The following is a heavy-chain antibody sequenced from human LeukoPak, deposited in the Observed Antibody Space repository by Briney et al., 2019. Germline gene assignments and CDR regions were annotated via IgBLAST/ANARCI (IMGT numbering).Heavy chain of an antibody. D-gene: IGHD5-12*01. Sequence: GGSLRLSCAASGFTFSSYGMHWVRQAPGKGLEWVAVISYDGSNKYYADSVKGRFTISRDNSKNTLYLQMNSLRAEDTAVYYCARVGYSGYGVFDYWGQGTLVTVSS. V-gene: IGHV3-30*03. CDR2: ISYDGSNK. CDR3: ARVGYSGYGVFDY. J-gene: IGHJ4*02. CDR1: GFTFSSYG.